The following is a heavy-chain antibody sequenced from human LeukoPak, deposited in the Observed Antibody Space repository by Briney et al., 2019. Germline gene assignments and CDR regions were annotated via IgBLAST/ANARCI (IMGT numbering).Heavy chain of an antibody. CDR1: GXSVSSNSSA. J-gene: IGHJ4*02. V-gene: IGHV6-1*01. CDR3: ARAPLYSSGWQFDY. D-gene: IGHD6-19*01. CDR2: TYYRSKWYN. Sequence: SQTLSLTCAISGXSVSSNSSAWNWVRQSPSRGLEWLRRTYYRSKWYNDYAVSVKSRITINPDTSKNQFSLQLNSVTPEDTAVYYCARAPLYSSGWQFDYWGQGTLVTVSS.